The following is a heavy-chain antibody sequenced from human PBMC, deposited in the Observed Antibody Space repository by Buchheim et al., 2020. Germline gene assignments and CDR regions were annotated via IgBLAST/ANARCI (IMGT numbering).Heavy chain of an antibody. J-gene: IGHJ6*02. CDR1: GFTVSSYW. CDR3: ARGQAHGMDV. V-gene: IGHV3-74*01. CDR2: ISSDGIST. Sequence: EVQLVESGGGSVQPGGSLRLSCSASGFTVSSYWMHWVRQAPGKGLVWVSRISSDGISTSYADSVKGRFTISRDNAKNTVYLQMNSLRAEDTAVYYCARGQAHGMDVWGQGTT.